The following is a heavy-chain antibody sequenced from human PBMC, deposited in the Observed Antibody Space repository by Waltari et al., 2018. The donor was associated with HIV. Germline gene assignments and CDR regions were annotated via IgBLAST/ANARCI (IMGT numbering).Heavy chain of an antibody. CDR2: ISAYNGNT. CDR1: GNTFTRYG. CDR3: ARLTHYYDTSGPDYYYYGMDV. V-gene: IGHV1-18*01. J-gene: IGHJ6*02. D-gene: IGHD3-22*01. Sequence: QVQLVQSGAEVKKPGASVKVSCKASGNTFTRYGISWVRQAPGQGLEWMGWISAYNGNTNYEQKLQGRVSMTTETSTSTAYMELRSLRSDDTAVYYCARLTHYYDTSGPDYYYYGMDVWGQGTTVTVSS.